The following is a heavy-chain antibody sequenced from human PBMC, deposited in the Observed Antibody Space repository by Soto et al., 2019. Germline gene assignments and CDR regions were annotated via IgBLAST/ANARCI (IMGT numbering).Heavy chain of an antibody. CDR3: ARQGSERDCSGGSCYSYYYYYMDV. CDR1: GGSISSYY. J-gene: IGHJ6*03. CDR2: IYYSGST. V-gene: IGHV4-59*08. D-gene: IGHD2-15*01. Sequence: QVQLQESGPGLVKPSETLSLTCTVSGGSISSYYWSWIRQPPGKGLEWIGYIYYSGSTNYNPSLKSRVTLAVDTSKNQFSLKLSSVTAADTAVYYCARQGSERDCSGGSCYSYYYYYMDVWGKGTTVTVSS.